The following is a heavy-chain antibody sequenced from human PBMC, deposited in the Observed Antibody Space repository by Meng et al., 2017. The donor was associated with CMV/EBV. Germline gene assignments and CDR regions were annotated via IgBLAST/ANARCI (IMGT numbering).Heavy chain of an antibody. Sequence: ETLSLTCAASGFTFSSYSMNWVRQAPGKGLEWVSSISSSSSYIYYADSVKGRFTISRDNVKNSLYLQMNSLRAEDTAVYYCARERVATKQGGPFDYWGQGTLVTVSS. CDR1: GFTFSSYS. CDR3: ARERVATKQGGPFDY. J-gene: IGHJ4*02. CDR2: ISSSSSYI. D-gene: IGHD5-12*01. V-gene: IGHV3-21*01.